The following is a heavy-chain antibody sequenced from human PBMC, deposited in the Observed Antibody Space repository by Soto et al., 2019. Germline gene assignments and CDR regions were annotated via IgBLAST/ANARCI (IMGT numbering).Heavy chain of an antibody. CDR1: GFTFDDYG. V-gene: IGHV3-20*01. CDR2: LNWNGGST. Sequence: GGSLRLSCAASGFTFDDYGMSWVRQAPGMGLEWVSGLNWNGGSTGYAEYVKGRFTLSRDNAKNSLYLQMNSLSAEDTALYHCARTSGTYYYDSSGYYLSWYFDLWGRGTLVTVSS. CDR3: ARTSGTYYYDSSGYYLSWYFDL. D-gene: IGHD3-22*01. J-gene: IGHJ2*01.